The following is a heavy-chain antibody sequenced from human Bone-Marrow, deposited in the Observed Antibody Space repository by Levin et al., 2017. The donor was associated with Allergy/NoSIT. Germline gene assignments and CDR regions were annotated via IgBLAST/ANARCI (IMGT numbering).Heavy chain of an antibody. J-gene: IGHJ6*02. CDR3: IKERGEWCGMDV. CDR2: IIWKSGST. D-gene: IGHD2-8*01. Sequence: QPGGSLRLSCAASGFTLNDHATHWVRQAPGKGLEWVSGIIWKSGSTAYAYSVKGRFTMSRDKAKRFMYLQMNSLRPEDRALYYCIKERGEWCGMDVWGQGTTVTVSS. V-gene: IGHV3-9*01. CDR1: GFTLNDHA.